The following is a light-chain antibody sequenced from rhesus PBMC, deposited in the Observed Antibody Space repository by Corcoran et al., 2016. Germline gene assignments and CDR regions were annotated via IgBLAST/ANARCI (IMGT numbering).Light chain of an antibody. CDR3: QHGYGTPYS. CDR2: EAS. V-gene: IGKV1-74*01. Sequence: DIQMTQSPSSLSASVGDRVTITCRARENVNNYLNWYQQKLGKAPKLLIYEASTLQSGVPSRFSGSGSGTDDTFTISSLQPEDVATYYCQHGYGTPYSFGQGTKVEIK. CDR1: ENVNNY. J-gene: IGKJ2*01.